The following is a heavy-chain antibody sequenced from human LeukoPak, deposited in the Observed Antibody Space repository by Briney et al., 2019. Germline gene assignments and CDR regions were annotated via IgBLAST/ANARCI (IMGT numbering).Heavy chain of an antibody. CDR2: IYYSGST. CDR1: GGSISSSSYY. D-gene: IGHD6-6*01. V-gene: IGHV4-39*07. J-gene: IGHJ4*02. Sequence: SETLSLTCTVSGGSISSSSYYWGWIRQPPGKGLEWIGSIYYSGSTYYNPSLKSRVTISVYTSKNQFSLKLSSVTAADTAVYYCARLQLTTYYFDYWGQGTLVTVSS. CDR3: ARLQLTTYYFDY.